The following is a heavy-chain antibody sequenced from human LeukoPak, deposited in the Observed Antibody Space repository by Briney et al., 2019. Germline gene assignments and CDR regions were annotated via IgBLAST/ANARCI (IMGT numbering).Heavy chain of an antibody. Sequence: PSETLSLTCTVSGYSISSGYFWGCIRHTPGEGLEWVGSIYNSVSAYYNPSLKSRVTLLVDTSKNQLSLQLNSVTAADTAVYYCATYYYGNDAFDIWGQGTMVTVSS. J-gene: IGHJ3*02. CDR2: IYNSVSA. CDR1: GYSISSGYF. D-gene: IGHD3-10*01. CDR3: ATYYYGNDAFDI. V-gene: IGHV4-38-2*02.